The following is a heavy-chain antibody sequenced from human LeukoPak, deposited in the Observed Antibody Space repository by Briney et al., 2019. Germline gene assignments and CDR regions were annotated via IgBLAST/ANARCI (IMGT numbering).Heavy chain of an antibody. CDR1: GGSISSYY. V-gene: IGHV4-59*01. J-gene: IGHJ6*02. CDR2: IYYSGST. CDR3: AGYSGYDYYYYYGMDV. Sequence: SETLSLTCTVSGGSISSYYWSWIRQPPGKGLEGIGYIYYSGSTNYNPSLKSRVTISVDTSKNQFSLKLSSVTAADTAVYYCAGYSGYDYYYYYGMDVWGQGTTVTVSS. D-gene: IGHD5-12*01.